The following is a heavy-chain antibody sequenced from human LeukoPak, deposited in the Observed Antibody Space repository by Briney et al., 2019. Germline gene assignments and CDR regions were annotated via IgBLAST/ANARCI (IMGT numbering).Heavy chain of an antibody. CDR2: INESGDT. J-gene: IGHJ6*03. Sequence: SETLSLTCAVFGGSFSGYYWSWIRQAPGKGLEWIGEINESGDTKYNPSLKGRVTISVDTSKNQFSLNVKSVTAADTAVYYCARALIVTPASCYMDVWGKGTTVTVSS. V-gene: IGHV4-34*01. CDR1: GGSFSGYY. D-gene: IGHD3-22*01. CDR3: ARALIVTPASCYMDV.